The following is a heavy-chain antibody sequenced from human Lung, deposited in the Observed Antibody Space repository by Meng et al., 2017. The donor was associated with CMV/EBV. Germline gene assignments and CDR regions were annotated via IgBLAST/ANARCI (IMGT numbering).Heavy chain of an antibody. D-gene: IGHD6-19*01. CDR1: GGSISSSNW. CDR3: ASFPPPGKQWLVTDY. CDR2: IYHSGST. Sequence: VGREGSGPGLVKPSGTLSLTCAVSGGSISSSNWWSWVRQPPGKGLEWIGEIYHSGSTNYNPSLKSRVTISVDKSKNQFSLKLSSVTAADTAVYYCASFPPPGKQWLVTDYWGQGTLVTVSS. V-gene: IGHV4-4*02. J-gene: IGHJ4*02.